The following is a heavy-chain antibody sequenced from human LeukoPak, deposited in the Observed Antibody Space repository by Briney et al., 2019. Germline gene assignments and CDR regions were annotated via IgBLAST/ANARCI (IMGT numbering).Heavy chain of an antibody. D-gene: IGHD6-19*01. CDR2: IYHSGST. CDR1: GYSISSGYF. J-gene: IGHJ4*02. V-gene: IGHV4-38-2*01. CDR3: ARASSSGWGFRDY. Sequence: SETLSLTCAVSGYSISSGYFWGWIRPPPGKGLEWIGSIYHSGSTYYNPSLKSRVTISVDTSKNRFSLRLSSVTAADTAVYYCARASSSGWGFRDYWGQGTLVTVSS.